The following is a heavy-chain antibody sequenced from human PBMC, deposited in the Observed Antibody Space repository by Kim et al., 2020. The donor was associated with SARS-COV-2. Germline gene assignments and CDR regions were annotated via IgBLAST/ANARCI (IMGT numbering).Heavy chain of an antibody. D-gene: IGHD6-13*01. CDR1: GFTLGDFA. V-gene: IGHV3-49*03. CDR2: IRSQAYGGTA. CDR3: ARERGGLAVGTMYFDY. J-gene: IGHJ4*02. Sequence: GGSLRLSCTTSGFTLGDFAMSWFRQAPGKGLEWVGVIRSQAYGGTAEYAASVKGRFTISRDDSQKIAYLQMNSLKTEDTAVYYCARERGGLAVGTMYFDYWGQGTLVTVSS.